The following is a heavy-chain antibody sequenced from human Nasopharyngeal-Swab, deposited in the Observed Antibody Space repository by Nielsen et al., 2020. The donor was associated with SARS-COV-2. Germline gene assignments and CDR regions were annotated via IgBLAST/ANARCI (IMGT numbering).Heavy chain of an antibody. Sequence: GESLKISCAAFGFTFSNAWMSWVRQAPGKGLEWVGRIKSKTDGGTTDYAAPVKGRFTISRDDSKNTLYLQMNSLKTEDTAVYYCTTISLWYMDVWGKGTTVTVSS. CDR1: GFTFSNAW. CDR2: IKSKTDGGTT. V-gene: IGHV3-15*01. CDR3: TTISLWYMDV. J-gene: IGHJ6*03. D-gene: IGHD2-21*01.